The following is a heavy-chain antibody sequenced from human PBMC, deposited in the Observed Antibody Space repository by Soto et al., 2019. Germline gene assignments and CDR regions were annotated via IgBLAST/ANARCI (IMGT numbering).Heavy chain of an antibody. CDR2: LSRGGGST. Sequence: EAQLLESGGGSVQPGGSLRLSCAASGFTFSSHGMSWIRQAPGKGLEWISGLSRGGGSTYYVDSVKGRFTISRDNAKNTLDLIMKSLRVEGTALYYCARDGQYRTDGFDIWGQGTMVTVSS. D-gene: IGHD5-12*01. CDR1: GFTFSSHG. CDR3: ARDGQYRTDGFDI. V-gene: IGHV3-23*01. J-gene: IGHJ3*02.